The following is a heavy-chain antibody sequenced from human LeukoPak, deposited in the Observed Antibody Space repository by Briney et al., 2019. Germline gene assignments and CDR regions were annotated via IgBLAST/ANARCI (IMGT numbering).Heavy chain of an antibody. Sequence: GGSLRLSRAASGFTFSSYAMHWVRQAPGKGLEWVAVISYDGSNKYYADSVKGRFTISRDNSKSTLSLQMNSLRAEDTAIYYCATYRQVLLPFESWGQGTLVTVSS. CDR2: ISYDGSNK. D-gene: IGHD2-8*02. CDR3: ATYRQVLLPFES. J-gene: IGHJ4*02. V-gene: IGHV3-30*04. CDR1: GFTFSSYA.